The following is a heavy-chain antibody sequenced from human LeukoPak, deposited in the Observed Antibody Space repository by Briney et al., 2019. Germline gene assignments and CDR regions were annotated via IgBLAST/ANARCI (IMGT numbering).Heavy chain of an antibody. CDR3: TIVGAADAFDI. J-gene: IGHJ3*02. D-gene: IGHD1-26*01. Sequence: PGGSLRLSCAASGFTFSGSAMHWVRQASGKGLEWAGRIRSKANSYATAYAASVKGRFTISRDDSKNTAYLQMSSLKTEDTAVYYCTIVGAADAFDIWGQGTMVTVSS. V-gene: IGHV3-73*01. CDR2: IRSKANSYAT. CDR1: GFTFSGSA.